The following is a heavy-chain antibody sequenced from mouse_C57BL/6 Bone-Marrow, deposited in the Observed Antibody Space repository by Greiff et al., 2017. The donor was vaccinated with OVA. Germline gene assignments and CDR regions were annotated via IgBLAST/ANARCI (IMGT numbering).Heavy chain of an antibody. CDR1: GYTFTSYN. CDR2: IYPGNGDT. CDR3: ARPLYYDYDGAWFAY. D-gene: IGHD2-4*01. Sequence: LQQSGAELVRPGASVKMSCKASGYTFTSYNMHWVKQTPRQGLEWIGAIYPGNGDTSYNQKFKGKATLTVDKSSSTAYMQLSSLTSEDSAVYFCARPLYYDYDGAWFAYWGQGTLVTVSA. V-gene: IGHV1-12*01. J-gene: IGHJ3*01.